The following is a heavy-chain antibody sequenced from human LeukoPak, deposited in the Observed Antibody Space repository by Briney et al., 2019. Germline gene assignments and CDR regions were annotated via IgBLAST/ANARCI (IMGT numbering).Heavy chain of an antibody. CDR3: AALRPPLNSYGYYYYYYMDV. J-gene: IGHJ6*03. V-gene: IGHV1-58*02. D-gene: IGHD5-18*01. CDR2: IVVDSGNT. CDR1: GFTFTSSA. Sequence: AGQGSCKASGFTFTSSAIQWVRHARGQRLEWIGWIVVDSGNTKYAQKFQEKVTIPGDLSTSTADMELSSLRSEDTAVYYCAALRPPLNSYGYYYYYYMDVWGKGTTVTVSS.